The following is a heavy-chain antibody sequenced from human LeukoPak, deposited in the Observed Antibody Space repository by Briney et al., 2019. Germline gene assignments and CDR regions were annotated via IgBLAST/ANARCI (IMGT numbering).Heavy chain of an antibody. D-gene: IGHD2-15*01. V-gene: IGHV3-64*01. Sequence: PGGSLRLSCAASGFTFSSYAMHWVRQAPGQGLEYVSAITSSGDSPYYANSVRGRFTISRDNSKNTLYLQMGSLRAEDMAVYYCAREYCSSGSCQYCFDYWSQGTLVTVSS. CDR1: GFTFSSYA. CDR3: AREYCSSGSCQYCFDY. CDR2: ITSSGDSP. J-gene: IGHJ4*02.